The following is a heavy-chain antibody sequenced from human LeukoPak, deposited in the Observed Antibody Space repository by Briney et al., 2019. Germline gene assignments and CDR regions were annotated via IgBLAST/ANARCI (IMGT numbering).Heavy chain of an antibody. J-gene: IGHJ3*02. CDR2: IYYSGST. D-gene: IGHD5-12*01. CDR3: ARRSVCPYSGYDCYAFDI. V-gene: IGHV4-38-2*02. Sequence: SETLSLTCTVSGYSISSGYYWGWIRQPPGKGLEWIGSIYYSGSTYYNPSLKSRVTISVDTSKNQFSLKLSSVTAADTAVYYCARRSVCPYSGYDCYAFDIWGQGTMVTVSS. CDR1: GYSISSGYY.